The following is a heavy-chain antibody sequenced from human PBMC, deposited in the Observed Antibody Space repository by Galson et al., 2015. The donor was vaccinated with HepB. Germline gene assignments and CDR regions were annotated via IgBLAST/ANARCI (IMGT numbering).Heavy chain of an antibody. CDR1: GYTFTSYG. D-gene: IGHD6-13*01. CDR3: ARDPGMYSSSWYGPPFDY. CDR2: ISAYNGNT. J-gene: IGHJ4*02. Sequence: SVKVSCKASGYTFTSYGISWVRQAPGQGLEWMGWISAYNGNTNYAQKLQGRVTMTTDTSTSTAYMELRSLRSDDTAVYYCARDPGMYSSSWYGPPFDYWGQGTLVTVSS. V-gene: IGHV1-18*01.